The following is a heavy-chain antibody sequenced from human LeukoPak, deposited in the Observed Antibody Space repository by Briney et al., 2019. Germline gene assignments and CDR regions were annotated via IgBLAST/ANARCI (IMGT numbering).Heavy chain of an antibody. Sequence: PGGSLRLSCAASGFTFRSYWMNWVRQAPGKGLEWVANIKQDGSEKYYVDSVKGRFTISRDNAKNSLYLQMDSLRVEDTAMYYCAYESSGYHQRSDAFDIWGRGTVVIVSS. D-gene: IGHD3-22*01. CDR3: AYESSGYHQRSDAFDI. CDR1: GFTFRSYW. CDR2: IKQDGSEK. V-gene: IGHV3-7*02. J-gene: IGHJ3*02.